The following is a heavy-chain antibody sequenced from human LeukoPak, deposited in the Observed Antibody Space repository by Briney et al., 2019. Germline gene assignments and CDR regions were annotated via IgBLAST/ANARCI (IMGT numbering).Heavy chain of an antibody. J-gene: IGHJ5*02. Sequence: ASVKVSCKASGYTFTGYYMHWVRQAPGQGLEWMGWINPNSGGTNYAQKFQGRVTMTRDTSISTAYMELSRLGSDDPAVYYCARDPIVVVADDAHNWFDPWGQGTLVTVSS. V-gene: IGHV1-2*02. CDR3: ARDPIVVVADDAHNWFDP. CDR1: GYTFTGYY. CDR2: INPNSGGT. D-gene: IGHD2-15*01.